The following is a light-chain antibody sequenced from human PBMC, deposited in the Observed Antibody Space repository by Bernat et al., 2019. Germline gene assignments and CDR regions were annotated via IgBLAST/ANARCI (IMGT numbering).Light chain of an antibody. CDR3: QQHGDSLWT. CDR1: QSFGSTY. CDR2: GTS. V-gene: IGKV3-20*01. J-gene: IGKJ1*01. Sequence: EIVLTQSPGILSLSPGERATLSCRASQSFGSTYLAWYQQKPGQAPRLLMYGTSSRATGIPDRFSGSGSGTDFTLSISRLEPEDFAVYYCQQHGDSLWTFGQGTKVEIK.